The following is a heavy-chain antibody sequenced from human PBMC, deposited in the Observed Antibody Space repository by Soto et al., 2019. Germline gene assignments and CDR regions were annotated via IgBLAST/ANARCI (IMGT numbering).Heavy chain of an antibody. J-gene: IGHJ4*02. CDR2: ISGSGGST. V-gene: IGHV3-23*01. D-gene: IGHD3-10*01. CDR1: GFTFSSYA. Sequence: TGGSLRLSCAASGFTFSSYAMSWVRQAPGKGLEWVSAISGSGGSTYYADSVKGRFTISRDNSKNTLYLQMNSLRAEDTAVYYCAKDKDYYGSGSYWAYWGQGTLVTVSS. CDR3: AKDKDYYGSGSYWAY.